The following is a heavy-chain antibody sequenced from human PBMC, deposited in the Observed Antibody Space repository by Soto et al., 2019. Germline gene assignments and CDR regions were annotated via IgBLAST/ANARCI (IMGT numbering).Heavy chain of an antibody. CDR3: VHRVTSAPHPNNNYFAS. V-gene: IGHV2-5*02. D-gene: IGHD2-8*01. Sequence: QITLKESGPTLVNPTQTLTLTCTFSGFSLTTSGVGVGWIRQPPGKALEWLTLIHWDDDKRYSPSLRNRLTITKDTSKNQVVLTMTNMDPLDTATYFCVHRVTSAPHPNNNYFASWGQGILVTVSS. CDR2: IHWDDDK. J-gene: IGHJ5*01. CDR1: GFSLTTSGVG.